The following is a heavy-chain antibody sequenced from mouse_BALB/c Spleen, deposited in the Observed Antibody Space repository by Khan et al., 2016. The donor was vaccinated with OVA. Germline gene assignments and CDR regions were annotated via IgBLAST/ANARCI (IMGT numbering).Heavy chain of an antibody. J-gene: IGHJ2*01. D-gene: IGHD2-14*01. CDR1: GYTFTSYV. CDR3: AKNDRYDVYFDY. V-gene: IGHV1S136*01. Sequence: VQLQQSGPELVKPGASVKMSCKASGYTFTSYVMHWLRQKPGQGLEWIGYIYPYNDDTKYNEKYKGMATLTSDKSSSTAYMELSSLTSEDSAVYYCAKNDRYDVYFDYWGQGTTLTVSS. CDR2: IYPYNDDT.